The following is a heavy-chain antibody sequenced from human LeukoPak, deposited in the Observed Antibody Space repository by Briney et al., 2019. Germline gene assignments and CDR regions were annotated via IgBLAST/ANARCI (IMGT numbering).Heavy chain of an antibody. D-gene: IGHD3-10*01. CDR3: ARDGVRGVNTPLSFLDY. Sequence: PGGSLRLSCAASGFTFSSYAMSWVRQAPGKGLEWVSAISGSGGSTYYADSVKGRFTISRDNSKNTLYLQMNSLRAEDTAVYYCARDGVRGVNTPLSFLDYWGQGTLVTVSS. V-gene: IGHV3-23*01. CDR1: GFTFSSYA. CDR2: ISGSGGST. J-gene: IGHJ4*02.